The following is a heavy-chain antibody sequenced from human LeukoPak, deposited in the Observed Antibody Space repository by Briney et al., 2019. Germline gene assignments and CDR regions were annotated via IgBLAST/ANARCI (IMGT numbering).Heavy chain of an antibody. CDR1: GGSISSGSYY. CDR2: IYTSGST. CDR3: ARDTVSWSYSTHNDAFDI. D-gene: IGHD1-26*01. Sequence: SQTLSLTCTVSGGSISSGSYYWSWIRQPAGKGLEWIGRIYTSGSTNYNPSLKSRVTISVDTSKNQFSLKLSSVTAADTAVYFCARDTVSWSYSTHNDAFDIWGQGKMVTVSS. V-gene: IGHV4-61*02. J-gene: IGHJ3*02.